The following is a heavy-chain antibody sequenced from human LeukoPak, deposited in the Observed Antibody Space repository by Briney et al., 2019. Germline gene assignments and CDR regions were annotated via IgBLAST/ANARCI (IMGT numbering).Heavy chain of an antibody. J-gene: IGHJ3*02. V-gene: IGHV4-34*01. CDR3: ARDGDTAMVRGAFDI. CDR2: INHSGST. D-gene: IGHD5-18*01. Sequence: SETLSLTCAVYGGSFSGYYWSWIRQPPGKGLEWIGEINHSGSTNYNPSLKSRVTISVDTSKNQFSLKLSSVTAADTAVYYCARDGDTAMVRGAFDIWGQGTMVTVSS. CDR1: GGSFSGYY.